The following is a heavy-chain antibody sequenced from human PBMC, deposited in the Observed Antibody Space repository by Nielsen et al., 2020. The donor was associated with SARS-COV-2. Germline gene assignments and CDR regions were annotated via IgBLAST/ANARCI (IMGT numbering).Heavy chain of an antibody. Sequence: GESLKIFCAASGFTFNSFGMHWVRQAPGKGLEWVAVISYDASKEYYSDSVKGRFTITRDISKNTLYLQVDSLRAEDTAVYYCAKGSDCSSTSCPEDYYYGMDVWGQGTTVPSP. CDR3: AKGSDCSSTSCPEDYYYGMDV. V-gene: IGHV3-30*18. J-gene: IGHJ6*02. D-gene: IGHD2-2*01. CDR1: GFTFNSFG. CDR2: ISYDASKE.